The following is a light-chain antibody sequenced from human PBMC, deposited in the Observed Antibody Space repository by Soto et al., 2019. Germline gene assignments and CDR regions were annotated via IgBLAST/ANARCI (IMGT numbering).Light chain of an antibody. CDR2: GTS. V-gene: IGKV3-20*01. CDR3: QQYTISPPWT. Sequence: EIVLTQSPGTMSLSPGERATLSCRASQSVSGSHLAWYQQRPGQAPRLLIYGTSSRATGIPDRFSGSGSGTDFTLTISRLEPEDFAVYYCQQYTISPPWTFGQGTKVEIK. CDR1: QSVSGSH. J-gene: IGKJ1*01.